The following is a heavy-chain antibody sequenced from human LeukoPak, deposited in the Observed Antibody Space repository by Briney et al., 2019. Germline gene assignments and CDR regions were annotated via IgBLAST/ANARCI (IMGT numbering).Heavy chain of an antibody. Sequence: PGGSLRLSCAASGFTFSSYAMHWVRQAPGKGLEWVAVISYDGSNKYYADSVKGRFTISRDNSKNTLYLQMNSLRAEDTAVYYCASTTTVKGAFDYWGQGTLVTVSS. D-gene: IGHD4-17*01. V-gene: IGHV3-30-3*01. CDR3: ASTTTVKGAFDY. CDR2: ISYDGSNK. CDR1: GFTFSSYA. J-gene: IGHJ4*02.